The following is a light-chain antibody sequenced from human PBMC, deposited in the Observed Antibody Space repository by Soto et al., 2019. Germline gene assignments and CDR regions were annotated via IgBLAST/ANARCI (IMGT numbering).Light chain of an antibody. CDR3: QQRSNWPLT. Sequence: IVLSQSPCTLSLSPGERATLSCRASQSLTNNYFAWYQQKPGRALRLLIYDASNRATGIPVRFSGSGSGTDFTLTISSLEPEDFAVYYCQQRSNWPLTFGRGTKVDIK. CDR1: QSLTNNY. V-gene: IGKV3D-20*02. CDR2: DAS. J-gene: IGKJ4*01.